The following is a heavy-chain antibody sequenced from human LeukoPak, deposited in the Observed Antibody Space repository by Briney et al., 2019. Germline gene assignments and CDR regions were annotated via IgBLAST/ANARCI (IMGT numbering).Heavy chain of an antibody. CDR3: ARVYNSGQNDY. Sequence: GGSLRLSCAASGFTFSTYTMNWVRQAPGKGLEWVSSITSGSGYIYYADSVKGRFTISRDNAKNSLHLQMNSLRAEDTALYYCARVYNSGQNDYWGQGTLVTVSS. CDR2: ITSGSGYI. D-gene: IGHD6-19*01. J-gene: IGHJ4*02. CDR1: GFTFSTYT. V-gene: IGHV3-21*01.